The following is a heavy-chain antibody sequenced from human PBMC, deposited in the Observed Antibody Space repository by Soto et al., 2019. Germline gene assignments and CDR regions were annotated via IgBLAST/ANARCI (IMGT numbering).Heavy chain of an antibody. CDR1: GFTFSNYA. CDR3: ARAGCDGGTCYTLVGLRYGMDV. Sequence: QVQLVESGGGVVQPGRSLRLSCAASGFTFSNYAMYWVRQAPGKGLEWVAVISYDGNNKYYADSVKGRFTISRDNSKNTLYLQMNRLRAEDTAVYSCARAGCDGGTCYTLVGLRYGMDVWGQGTTVTVSS. CDR2: ISYDGNNK. J-gene: IGHJ6*02. V-gene: IGHV3-30-3*01. D-gene: IGHD2-15*01.